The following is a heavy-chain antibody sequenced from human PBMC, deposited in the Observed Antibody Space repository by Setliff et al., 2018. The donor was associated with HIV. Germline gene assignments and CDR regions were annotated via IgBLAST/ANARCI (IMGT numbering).Heavy chain of an antibody. CDR1: GYSFNSFG. D-gene: IGHD3-22*01. Sequence: ASVKVSCKASGYSFNSFGITWVRQAPGQGLEWMGWISPYNGNTNYAEVLQGRVTMTTDTSTRTAYMELTSLRSDDTAVYYCARGVVFYYDSSGHYVVKYFDYWGQGTLVTVS. V-gene: IGHV1-18*01. CDR3: ARGVVFYYDSSGHYVVKYFDY. CDR2: ISPYNGNT. J-gene: IGHJ4*02.